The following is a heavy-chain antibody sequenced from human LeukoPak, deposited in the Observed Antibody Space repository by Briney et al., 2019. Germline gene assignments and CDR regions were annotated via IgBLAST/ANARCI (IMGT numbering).Heavy chain of an antibody. V-gene: IGHV1-69*13. CDR3: ARTQYYDFWSGYYDFDY. D-gene: IGHD3-3*01. CDR2: IIPIFGTA. Sequence: SVKVSCKASGYTFTSYGISWVRQAPGQGLEWMGGIIPIFGTANYAQKFQGRVTITADESTSTAYMELSSLRSEDTAVYYCARTQYYDFWSGYYDFDYWGQGTLVTVSS. CDR1: GYTFTSYG. J-gene: IGHJ4*02.